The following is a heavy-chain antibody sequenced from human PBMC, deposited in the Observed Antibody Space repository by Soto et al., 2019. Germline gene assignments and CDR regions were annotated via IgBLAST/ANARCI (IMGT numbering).Heavy chain of an antibody. CDR2: IIPVFGSA. Sequence: GASVKVSCKASGDTFSSYSITWVRQAPGQGLEWMGGIIPVFGSANYAQKFQGRVTITADESTSTAYMELSSLRSEDTAVYYCARGNTIFGVVTLFDYWGQGTLVTVSS. V-gene: IGHV1-69*13. CDR3: ARGNTIFGVVTLFDY. D-gene: IGHD3-3*01. J-gene: IGHJ4*02. CDR1: GDTFSSYS.